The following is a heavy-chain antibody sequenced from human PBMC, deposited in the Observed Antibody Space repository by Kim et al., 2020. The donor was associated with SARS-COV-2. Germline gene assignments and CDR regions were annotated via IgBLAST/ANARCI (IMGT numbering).Heavy chain of an antibody. CDR1: GGSISSYY. CDR3: AGEGPERTLQH. CDR2: IYYSGST. Sequence: SETLSLTCTVSGGSISSYYWSWIRQPPGKGLEWIGYIYYSGSTNYNPSLKSRVTISVDTSKNQFSLKLGSVTAADTAVYYCAGEGPERTLQHWGQGSLVTVSS. V-gene: IGHV4-59*01. D-gene: IGHD1-1*01. J-gene: IGHJ1*01.